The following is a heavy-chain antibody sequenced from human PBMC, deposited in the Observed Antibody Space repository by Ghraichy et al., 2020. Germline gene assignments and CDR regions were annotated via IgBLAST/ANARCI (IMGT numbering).Heavy chain of an antibody. CDR2: ISGSGGST. J-gene: IGHJ5*02. V-gene: IGHV3-23*01. CDR1: GFTFSSYA. Sequence: GGSLRLSCAASGFTFSSYAMSWVRQAPGKGLEWVSAISGSGGSTYYADSVKGRFTISRDNSKNTLYLQMNSLRAEDTAVYYCAKDTQLWFGEFRAIGNWFDPWGQGTLVTVSS. D-gene: IGHD3-10*01. CDR3: AKDTQLWFGEFRAIGNWFDP.